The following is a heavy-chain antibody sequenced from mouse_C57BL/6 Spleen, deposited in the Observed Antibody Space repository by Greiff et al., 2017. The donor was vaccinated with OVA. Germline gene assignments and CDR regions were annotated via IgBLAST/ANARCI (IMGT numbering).Heavy chain of an antibody. J-gene: IGHJ2*01. D-gene: IGHD2-12*01. V-gene: IGHV1-63*01. Sequence: VQLQESGAELVRPGPSVKMSCTASGYTFTNYWIGWAKQRPGHGLEWIGDIYPGGGYTNYNEKFKGKATLTADKSSSTAYMQFSSLTSEDSAIYYCASYYSDYFDYWGQGTTLTVSS. CDR1: GYTFTNYW. CDR3: ASYYSDYFDY. CDR2: IYPGGGYT.